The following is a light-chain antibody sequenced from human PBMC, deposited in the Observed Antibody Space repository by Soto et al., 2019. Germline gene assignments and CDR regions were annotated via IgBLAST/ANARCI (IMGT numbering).Light chain of an antibody. CDR1: QDISNY. J-gene: IGKJ3*01. CDR2: DAS. CDR3: HHYDNLPQT. Sequence: DIQMTQSPSSLSASVGDRVTITCQASQDISNYLNWYQQKPGQAPKLLIYDASNLETVFPSRFSGSGSGTDFTFTFISLQTEDIATYYCHHYDNLPQTFGTGTQVDIK. V-gene: IGKV1-33*01.